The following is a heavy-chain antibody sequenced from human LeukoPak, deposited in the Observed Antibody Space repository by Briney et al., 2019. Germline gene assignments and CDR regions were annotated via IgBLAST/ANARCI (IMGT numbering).Heavy chain of an antibody. J-gene: IGHJ5*02. CDR3: ARGIIAAAGPFDP. V-gene: IGHV4-34*01. D-gene: IGHD6-13*01. CDR1: GGSFSGYY. Sequence: SETLSLTCAVYGGSFSGYYWSWIRQPPGKGLEWIGEINHSGSTNYNPSLKSRVTISVDTSKNQFSLKLSSVTAADTAVYYCARGIIAAAGPFDPRGQGTLVTVSS. CDR2: INHSGST.